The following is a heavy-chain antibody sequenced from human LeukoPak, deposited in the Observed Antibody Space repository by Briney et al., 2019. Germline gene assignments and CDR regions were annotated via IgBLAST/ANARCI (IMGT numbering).Heavy chain of an antibody. CDR3: AGGYCTNGVCYFLDY. CDR2: IYYSGST. J-gene: IGHJ4*02. V-gene: IGHV4-39*01. Sequence: SETLSLTCTVSGGSISSSSYYWGWIRQPPGKGLEWIGSIYYSGSTYYNPSLKSRVTISVDTSKNQFSLKLSSVTAADTAVYYCAGGYCTNGVCYFLDYWGQGTLVTVSS. D-gene: IGHD2-8*01. CDR1: GGSISSSSYY.